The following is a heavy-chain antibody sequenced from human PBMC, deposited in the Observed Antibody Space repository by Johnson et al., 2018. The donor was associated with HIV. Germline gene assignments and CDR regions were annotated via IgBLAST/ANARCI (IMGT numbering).Heavy chain of an antibody. Sequence: VQLVESGGGLVQPGGSLRLSCAASGFTFSTYAISWVRQAPGRGLEWVSAISGGGGSTYYADSVKGRFTISRDNSKNTLYLEMNSLRAEDTAVYYCAKDTGAYYDTFLAFDIWGQGTMVTVSS. D-gene: IGHD3-22*01. CDR3: AKDTGAYYDTFLAFDI. V-gene: IGHV3-23*04. J-gene: IGHJ3*02. CDR1: GFTFSTYA. CDR2: ISGGGGST.